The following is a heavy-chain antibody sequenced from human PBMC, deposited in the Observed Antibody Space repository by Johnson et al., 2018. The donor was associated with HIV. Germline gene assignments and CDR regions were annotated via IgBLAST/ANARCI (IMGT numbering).Heavy chain of an antibody. CDR1: GFTFSSHA. J-gene: IGHJ3*02. CDR2: ISSDGSDK. CDR3: AREGLMRPGGAFDI. D-gene: IGHD2-15*01. Sequence: QVQLVESGGGVVQPGRSLRLSCAASGFTFSSHAMKWVRQAPGKGLEWVAAISSDGSDKYSADSVKGRFTISRDNSKNTLYLQMNSLRDEDTALYYCAREGLMRPGGAFDIWGQGTMVTVSS. V-gene: IGHV3-30*04.